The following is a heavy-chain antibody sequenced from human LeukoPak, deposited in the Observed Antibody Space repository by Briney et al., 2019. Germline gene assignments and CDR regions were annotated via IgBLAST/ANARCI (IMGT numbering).Heavy chain of an antibody. D-gene: IGHD5-12*01. Sequence: SVKVSCKASGGTFSSYAISWVRQAPGQGLEWMGGIIPIFGTANYAQTFQGRVTITADESTSTAYMELSSLRSEDTAVYYRARSGFSGYDFGHNFDYWGQGTLVTVSS. CDR3: ARSGFSGYDFGHNFDY. CDR2: IIPIFGTA. V-gene: IGHV1-69*13. J-gene: IGHJ4*02. CDR1: GGTFSSYA.